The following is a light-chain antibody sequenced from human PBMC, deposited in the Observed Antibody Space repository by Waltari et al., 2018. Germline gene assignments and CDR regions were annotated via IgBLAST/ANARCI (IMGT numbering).Light chain of an antibody. Sequence: QSVLTQPPSASGTPGQRVTISCSGSSPNLGRNTVNWYQQLPGTAPKLLIYSNNLRPSGFPDRFSGSKSGTSASLAISGLQSEDEADYYCAAWDDSLNGYVVFGGGTKLTVL. CDR3: AAWDDSLNGYVV. CDR2: SNN. CDR1: SPNLGRNT. J-gene: IGLJ2*01. V-gene: IGLV1-44*01.